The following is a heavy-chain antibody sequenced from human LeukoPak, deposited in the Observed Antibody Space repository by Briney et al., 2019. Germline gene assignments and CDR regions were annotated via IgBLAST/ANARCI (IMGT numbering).Heavy chain of an antibody. Sequence: LTCAVSGGSISSXNWWXWVRQPPXXXLEWIGEIYHSGSTNYNPSLKSRVTISVDKSKNQFSLKLSSVTAADTAVYYCASRDYGGNFDYWGQGTLVTVSS. CDR3: ASRDYGGNFDY. CDR2: IYHSGST. V-gene: IGHV4-4*02. J-gene: IGHJ4*02. D-gene: IGHD4-23*01. CDR1: GGSISSXNW.